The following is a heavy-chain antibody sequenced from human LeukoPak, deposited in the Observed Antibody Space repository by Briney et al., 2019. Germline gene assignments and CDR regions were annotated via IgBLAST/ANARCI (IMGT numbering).Heavy chain of an antibody. J-gene: IGHJ4*02. CDR1: GGTFSSYA. CDR2: ISAYNGNT. V-gene: IGHV1-18*01. D-gene: IGHD3-10*01. Sequence: ASVKVSCKASGGTFSSYAISWVRQAPGQGLEWMGWISAYNGNTNYAQKLQGRVTMTTDTSTSTAYMELRSLRSDDTAVYYCARAVLLWFGELSAYFDYWGQGTLVTVSS. CDR3: ARAVLLWFGELSAYFDY.